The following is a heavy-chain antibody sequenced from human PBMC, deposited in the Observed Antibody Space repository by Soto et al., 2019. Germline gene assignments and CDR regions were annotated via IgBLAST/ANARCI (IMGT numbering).Heavy chain of an antibody. Sequence: QITLKESGPTLVKPTQTLTLTCTFSGFSLSTSGVGVGWIRQPPGKALEWLALIYWDDDKRYSPSLKSRLTITTSTAKNQVDLTMTNIDPVDTATYSCAHRRMGSYVNYQGRGTLVTDAS. CDR1: GFSLSTSGVG. D-gene: IGHD3-10*01. V-gene: IGHV2-5*02. CDR2: IYWDDDK. J-gene: IGHJ4*02. CDR3: AHRRMGSYVNY.